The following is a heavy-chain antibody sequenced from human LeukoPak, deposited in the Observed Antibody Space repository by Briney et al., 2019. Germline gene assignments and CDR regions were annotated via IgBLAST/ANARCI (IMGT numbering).Heavy chain of an antibody. CDR2: INSDGSST. J-gene: IGHJ4*02. Sequence: GGSLRLSCAASGFTFSSYWMHWVRQAPRKGLVWVSRINSDGSSTSYADSVKGRFTISRDNAKNTLYLQMNSLRAEDTAVYYCASAYSSSVVDYWGQGTLVTVSS. CDR3: ASAYSSSVVDY. D-gene: IGHD6-6*01. V-gene: IGHV3-74*01. CDR1: GFTFSSYW.